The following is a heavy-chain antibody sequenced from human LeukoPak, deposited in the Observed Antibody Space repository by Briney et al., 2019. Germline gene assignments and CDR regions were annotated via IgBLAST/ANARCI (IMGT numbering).Heavy chain of an antibody. CDR3: ARQGTYYYDSSGYSIRDY. CDR1: GYSFTSYW. J-gene: IGHJ4*02. V-gene: IGHV5-51*01. Sequence: GESLKISCKGSGYSFTSYWIGWVRQMPGKGLEWMGIIYPGDSDTRYSPSFQGQVTISADKSISTAYLQWSSLKVSDTAMYHCARQGTYYYDSSGYSIRDYWGQGTLVTVSS. D-gene: IGHD3-22*01. CDR2: IYPGDSDT.